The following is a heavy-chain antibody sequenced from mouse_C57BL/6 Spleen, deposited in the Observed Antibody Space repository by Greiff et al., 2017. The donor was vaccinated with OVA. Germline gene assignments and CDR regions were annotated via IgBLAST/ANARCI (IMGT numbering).Heavy chain of an antibody. CDR2: ISSGSSTI. V-gene: IGHV5-17*01. CDR3: ARGPGTHYFDY. CDR1: GFTFSDYG. J-gene: IGHJ2*01. D-gene: IGHD4-1*01. Sequence: DVMLVESGGGLVKPGGSLKLSCAASGFTFSDYGMHWVRQAPEKGLEWVAYISSGSSTIYYADTVKGRFTISRDNAKNTLFLQMTSLRSEDTAMYYCARGPGTHYFDYWGQGTTLTVSS.